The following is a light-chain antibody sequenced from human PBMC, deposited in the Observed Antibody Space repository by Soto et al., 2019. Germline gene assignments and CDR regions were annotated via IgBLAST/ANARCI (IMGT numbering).Light chain of an antibody. CDR3: QQSYSTPT. CDR2: DAS. J-gene: IGKJ1*01. CDR1: QSLRSS. Sequence: ETMMTQSPDTLSVSLGERATLSCRASQSLRSSLAWYQQKPGQAPRLLIYDASTRATGIPARFSGSGSGTDFTLTISSLQPEDFATYYCQQSYSTPTFGQGTKVDIK. V-gene: IGKV3-15*01.